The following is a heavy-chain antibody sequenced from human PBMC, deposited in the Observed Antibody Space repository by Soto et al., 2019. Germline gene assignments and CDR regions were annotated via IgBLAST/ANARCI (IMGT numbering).Heavy chain of an antibody. CDR2: ISAYNGNT. J-gene: IGHJ4*02. CDR1: GYTFTSYG. CDR3: ARDEYSSDYDYIWGSYRPSTQIFDY. V-gene: IGHV1-18*01. D-gene: IGHD3-16*02. Sequence: ASVKVSCKASGYTFTSYGISLVRQAPGQGLEGMGWISAYNGNTNYAQKLQGRVTMTTDTSTSTAYMELRSLRSDDTAVYYCARDEYSSDYDYIWGSYRPSTQIFDYWGQGTLVTVSS.